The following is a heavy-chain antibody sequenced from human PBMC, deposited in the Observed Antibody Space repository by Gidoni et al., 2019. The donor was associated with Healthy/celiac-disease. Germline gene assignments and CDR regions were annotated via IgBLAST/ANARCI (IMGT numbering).Heavy chain of an antibody. CDR1: GGSISRISYY. CDR3: ARRDSSGYSDAFDI. Sequence: QLQLQESGPGLVKPSETLSLPCTVSGGSISRISYYWCWIRQPPGKGLEWIGSIYYSGSTYYNPSLKSRVTISVDTSKNQFSLKLSSVTAADTAVYYCARRDSSGYSDAFDIWGQGTMVTVSS. D-gene: IGHD3-22*01. CDR2: IYYSGST. V-gene: IGHV4-39*01. J-gene: IGHJ3*02.